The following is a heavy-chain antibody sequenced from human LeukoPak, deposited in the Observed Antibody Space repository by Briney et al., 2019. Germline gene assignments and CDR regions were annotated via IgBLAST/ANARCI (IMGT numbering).Heavy chain of an antibody. J-gene: IGHJ4*02. CDR3: AKDPIFSGSYGVFDY. V-gene: IGHV3-23*01. CDR2: IIDSGNSI. CDR1: GFPFRSWP. D-gene: IGHD1-26*01. Sequence: GGPLRLSCEASGFPFRSWPLSWVRRAPGKGLEWVSPIIDSGNSIYYADSAEGRFTISRDNSKNTLYLQMNSLRAGDTAVYYCAKDPIFSGSYGVFDYWGLGTLVTVSS.